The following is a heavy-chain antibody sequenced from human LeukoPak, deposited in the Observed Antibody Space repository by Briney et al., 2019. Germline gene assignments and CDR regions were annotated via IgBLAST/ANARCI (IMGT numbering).Heavy chain of an antibody. J-gene: IGHJ3*02. CDR2: ISSSSTI. CDR1: GFTFSSYN. CDR3: ARDFTAAAGDDAFDI. V-gene: IGHV3-48*04. D-gene: IGHD6-13*01. Sequence: GGSLRLSCAASGFTFSSYNMNWVRQAPGKGLEWVTYISSSSTIYYADSVKGRFTISRDNAKNSLYLQMNSLRAEDTAVYYCARDFTAAAGDDAFDIWGQGTMVSVSS.